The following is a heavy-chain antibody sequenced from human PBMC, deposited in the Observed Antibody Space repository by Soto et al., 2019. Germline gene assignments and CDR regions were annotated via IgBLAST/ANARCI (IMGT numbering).Heavy chain of an antibody. CDR3: ARDSSGYYYVGAFHI. D-gene: IGHD3-22*01. J-gene: IGHJ3*02. Sequence: PSETLSLTCTVSGGSISSSSYYWGWIRQPPGKGLEWIGSIYYSGSTYYNPSLKSRVTISVDTSKNQFSLKLSSVTAADTAVYYCARDSSGYYYVGAFHIWGQGTMVTVSS. V-gene: IGHV4-39*01. CDR2: IYYSGST. CDR1: GGSISSSSYY.